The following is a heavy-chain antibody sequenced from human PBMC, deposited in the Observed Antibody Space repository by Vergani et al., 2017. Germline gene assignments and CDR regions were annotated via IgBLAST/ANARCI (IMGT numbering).Heavy chain of an antibody. CDR2: INHSGST. J-gene: IGHJ4*02. V-gene: IGHV4-34*01. D-gene: IGHD6-19*01. CDR3: ARGGRQWLGRTYFAY. Sequence: QVQLQQWGAGLLKPSETLSLTCAVYGGSFSGYYWSWIRQPPGKGLEWIGEINHSGSTNYNPSLKSLVTISVDTSKNQFSLKLSSVNAADTAVYYCARGGRQWLGRTYFAYWGQGSLVTVSS. CDR1: GGSFSGYY.